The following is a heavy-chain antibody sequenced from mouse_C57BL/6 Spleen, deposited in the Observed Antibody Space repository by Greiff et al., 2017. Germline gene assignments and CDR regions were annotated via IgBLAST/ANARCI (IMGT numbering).Heavy chain of an antibody. J-gene: IGHJ1*03. CDR1: GYTFTDYE. CDR2: IDPETGGT. D-gene: IGHD2-4*01. CDR3: TRRDDYDLRYFDV. V-gene: IGHV1-15*01. Sequence: VQLQQSGAELVRPGASVTLSCKASGYTFTDYEMHWVKQTPVHGLEWIGAIDPETGGTAYNQKFKGKAILTADKSSSTAYMELRSLTSEDSAVYYCTRRDDYDLRYFDVWGTGTTVTVSS.